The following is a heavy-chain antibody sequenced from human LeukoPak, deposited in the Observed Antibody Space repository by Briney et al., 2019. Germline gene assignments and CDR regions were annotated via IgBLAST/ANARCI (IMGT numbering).Heavy chain of an antibody. J-gene: IGHJ5*02. Sequence: GGSLRLSCAVCGFTFSNAWMYWVRQAPGEGLEWVGRIKSKTDGGTSDYAAPVTSRFTNSRDDSKSPLYLQMNSLKTEDTGVYYCSTLWYGAWGQGTLVTVSS. V-gene: IGHV3-15*01. CDR1: GFTFSNAW. D-gene: IGHD3-10*01. CDR2: IKSKTDGGTS. CDR3: STLWYGA.